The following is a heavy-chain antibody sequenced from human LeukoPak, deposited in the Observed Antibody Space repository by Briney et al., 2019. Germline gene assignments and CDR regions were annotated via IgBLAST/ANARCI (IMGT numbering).Heavy chain of an antibody. CDR3: SASRPHYGDYYGLDV. V-gene: IGHV3-30*03. J-gene: IGHJ6*02. CDR1: GFTFSSYG. D-gene: IGHD4/OR15-4a*01. CDR2: ISYNGSHK. Sequence: GGSLRLSCAASGFTFSSYGMHWVRQAPGKGLEWVAVISYNGSHKYSADSVKGRFTISRDNSKNTLYLQMNSLRTEDTAVYFCSASRPHYGDYYGLDVWGHGTTVTVSS.